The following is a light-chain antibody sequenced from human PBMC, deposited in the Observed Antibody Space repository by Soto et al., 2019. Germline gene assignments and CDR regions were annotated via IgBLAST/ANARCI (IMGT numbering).Light chain of an antibody. CDR3: GHYGAVPPT. J-gene: IGKJ4*02. CDR2: GAS. V-gene: IGKV3-20*01. Sequence: EMVLTQFPGALSLSPGERVTLSCRAIQTVSNTYLAWYQQKSGQAPKFLIYGASNRATGNPDRFSGSGSVTDLTLTISRLEPEEFAVYYCGHYGAVPPTFGGGTKVEIK. CDR1: QTVSNTY.